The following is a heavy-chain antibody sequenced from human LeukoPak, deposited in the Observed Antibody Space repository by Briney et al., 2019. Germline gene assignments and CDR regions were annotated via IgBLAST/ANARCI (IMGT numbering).Heavy chain of an antibody. Sequence: ASVKVSCKASGYTFTSYDINWVRQATGQGLEWMGWMNPNSGNTGYAQKFQGRVTMTRNTSISTAYMELSRLRSDDTAVYYCARRDYDFWSGRFWGQGTLVTVSS. J-gene: IGHJ4*02. D-gene: IGHD3-3*01. CDR2: MNPNSGNT. CDR1: GYTFTSYD. CDR3: ARRDYDFWSGRF. V-gene: IGHV1-8*01.